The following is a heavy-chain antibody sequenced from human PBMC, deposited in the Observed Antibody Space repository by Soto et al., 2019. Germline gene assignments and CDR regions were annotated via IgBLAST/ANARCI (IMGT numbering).Heavy chain of an antibody. CDR3: ARGLLLWFGELSRRGGYYYCMDV. V-gene: IGHV4-34*01. J-gene: IGHJ6*03. Sequence: QVQLQQWGAGLLKPSETLSLTCAVYGGAFSGYYWSWIRQTPGKGLEWIGGINDSGSTNNNPSLKSRVTIMVDTPKNQFSLKLRSGTAADTAVYYCARGLLLWFGELSRRGGYYYCMDVWGKGTTGTVSS. CDR1: GGAFSGYY. CDR2: INDSGST. D-gene: IGHD3-10*01.